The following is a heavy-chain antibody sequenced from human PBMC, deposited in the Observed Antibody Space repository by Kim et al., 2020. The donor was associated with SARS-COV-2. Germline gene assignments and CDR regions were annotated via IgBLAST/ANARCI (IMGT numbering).Heavy chain of an antibody. Sequence: GGSLRLSCAASGFTFSSYSMNWVRQAPGKGLEWVSVIYADGSSPYYADSVKGRFAISRDNSKNTLYLQLNSLRGEDTAVYYCAKYGSGNYYNLPVNNWGQGTLVTVSS. D-gene: IGHD3-10*01. J-gene: IGHJ4*02. CDR1: GFTFSSYS. CDR3: AKYGSGNYYNLPVNN. CDR2: IYADGSSP. V-gene: IGHV3-23*03.